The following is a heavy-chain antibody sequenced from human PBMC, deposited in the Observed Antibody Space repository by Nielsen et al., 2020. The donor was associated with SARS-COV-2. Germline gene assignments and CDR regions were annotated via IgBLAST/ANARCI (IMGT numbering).Heavy chain of an antibody. CDR2: ISGSGGST. Sequence: GESLKISCAASGFTFSSYAMNWVRQAPGKGLEWVSAISGSGGSTYYADSVKGRFTISRDNSKNTLYLQMNSLRAEDTAVYYCAKETYRSSIDDNYYYYYGMDVWGQGTTVTVSS. J-gene: IGHJ6*02. V-gene: IGHV3-23*01. D-gene: IGHD6-13*01. CDR3: AKETYRSSIDDNYYYYYGMDV. CDR1: GFTFSSYA.